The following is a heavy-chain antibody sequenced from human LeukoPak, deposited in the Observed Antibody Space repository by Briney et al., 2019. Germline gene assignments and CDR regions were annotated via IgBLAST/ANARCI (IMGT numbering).Heavy chain of an antibody. Sequence: SETLSLTCTVSADSLSSGGHYWAWIRQFPGKGLESIGFIHHSGRSRHNPSLKDRVAISVDTSRKQFALKLSSVTAADTAMYYCARGGNRFGGFYFNYWGQGIQVIVSS. J-gene: IGHJ4*02. V-gene: IGHV4-31*03. D-gene: IGHD3-10*01. CDR1: ADSLSSGGHY. CDR3: ARGGNRFGGFYFNY. CDR2: IHHSGRS.